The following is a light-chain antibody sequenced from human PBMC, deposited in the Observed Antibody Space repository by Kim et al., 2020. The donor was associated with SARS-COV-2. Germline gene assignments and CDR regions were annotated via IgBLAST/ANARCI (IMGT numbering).Light chain of an antibody. CDR3: QQRINWPLT. CDR2: DAS. Sequence: LSPGDTATLSGRASQSVSSYLAWYQQKPGQAPRLLIYDASNRATGIPARFSGSGSGTDFTLTISSLEPEDFVVYYCQQRINWPLTFGGGTKVDIK. V-gene: IGKV3-11*01. CDR1: QSVSSY. J-gene: IGKJ4*01.